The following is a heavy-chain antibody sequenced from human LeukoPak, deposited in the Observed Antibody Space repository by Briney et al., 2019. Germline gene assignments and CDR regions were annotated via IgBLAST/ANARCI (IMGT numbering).Heavy chain of an antibody. D-gene: IGHD2/OR15-2a*01. CDR3: AGGTTSLDY. J-gene: IGHJ4*01. CDR1: GFTFSSYE. Sequence: GGSLRLSCAASGFTFSSYEMNWVRQAPGKGLEWVSYISSSGSTIYYADSVKGRFTISRDISKNTLYLQMNSLRAEDTAVYYCAGGTTSLDYWGHGTLVTVSS. V-gene: IGHV3-48*03. CDR2: ISSSGSTI.